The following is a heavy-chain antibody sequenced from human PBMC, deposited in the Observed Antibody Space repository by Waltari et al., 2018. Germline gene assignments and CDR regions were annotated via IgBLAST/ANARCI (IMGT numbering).Heavy chain of an antibody. J-gene: IGHJ4*02. Sequence: QLQLQESGPGLVKPSETLSLTCTVSGGSISSSSYSWGWIRQPPGKGLEWIGSIYYSGSTYYNPSLKSRVTISVDTSKNQFSLKLSSVTTADTAVYYCAREGTYYYDSSGHAVDYWGQGTLVTVSS. V-gene: IGHV4-39*07. CDR1: GGSISSSSYS. CDR3: AREGTYYYDSSGHAVDY. D-gene: IGHD3-22*01. CDR2: IYYSGST.